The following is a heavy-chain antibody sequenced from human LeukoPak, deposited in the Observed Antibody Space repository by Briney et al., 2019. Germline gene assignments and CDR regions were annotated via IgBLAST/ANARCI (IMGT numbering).Heavy chain of an antibody. Sequence: GGSLRLSCSASGFTFSSYALHWVRQAPGKGLEYVSAISGDGVTTYYAGSVKGRFTISRDNSKNTLYLQMSSLRAEDTAVYYCVKDAVADTDAPFDYWGQGTQVTVSS. J-gene: IGHJ4*02. CDR2: ISGDGVTT. D-gene: IGHD6-19*01. CDR1: GFTFSSYA. CDR3: VKDAVADTDAPFDY. V-gene: IGHV3-64D*06.